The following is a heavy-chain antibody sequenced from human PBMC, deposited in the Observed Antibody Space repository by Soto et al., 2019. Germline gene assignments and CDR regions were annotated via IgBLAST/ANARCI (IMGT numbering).Heavy chain of an antibody. D-gene: IGHD3-22*01. J-gene: IGHJ4*02. Sequence: GGSLRLSCTASGFTFGDYAMSWFRQAPGKGLEWVGFIRSKAYGGTTEYAASVKGRFTISRDDSKSIAYLQMNSLKTEDTAVYYCTSYYDSSGSFDYWGQGTLVTVSS. V-gene: IGHV3-49*03. CDR3: TSYYDSSGSFDY. CDR1: GFTFGDYA. CDR2: IRSKAYGGTT.